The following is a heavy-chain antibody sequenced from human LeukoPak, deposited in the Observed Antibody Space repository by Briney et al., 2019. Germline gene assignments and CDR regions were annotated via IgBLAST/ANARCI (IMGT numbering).Heavy chain of an antibody. CDR1: GDSIRSSSHY. V-gene: IGHV4-39*07. D-gene: IGHD1-26*01. CDR3: ARGSGSYSGYLDY. CDR2: IFYSGST. J-gene: IGHJ4*02. Sequence: PSETLSLTCTVSGDSIRSSSHYWDWIRQPPGKGLEWIGSIFYSGSTYYNPSLKSQITISVDTSKNQFSLELSSVTAADTAVYYCARGSGSYSGYLDYWGQGTLVTVSS.